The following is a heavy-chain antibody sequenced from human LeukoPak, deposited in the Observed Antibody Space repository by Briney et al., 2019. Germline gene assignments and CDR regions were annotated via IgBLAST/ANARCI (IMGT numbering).Heavy chain of an antibody. V-gene: IGHV1-46*01. CDR1: GYTFTSYY. D-gene: IGHD6-19*01. Sequence: ASVKVSCKASGYTFTSYYMHWVRQAPGQGLEWMGIINPSGGSTIYAQKFQGRVTMTEDTSTDTAYMELSSLRSEDTAVYYCATSGWELFDYWGQGTLVTVSS. CDR2: INPSGGST. J-gene: IGHJ4*02. CDR3: ATSGWELFDY.